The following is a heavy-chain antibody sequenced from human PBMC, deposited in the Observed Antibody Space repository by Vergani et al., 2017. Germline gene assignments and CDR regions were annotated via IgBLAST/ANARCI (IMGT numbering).Heavy chain of an antibody. CDR3: AKVTYDILTGYYSWFDP. Sequence: QVQLQESGPGLVKPSETLSLTCTVSGGSISSYYWSWIRQPPGKGLEWIGYIYYSGSTNYNPSLKSRVTRSVDTSKNQVSLKLRSVTAADTSVYYCAKVTYDILTGYYSWFDPWGQGTLVTVSS. V-gene: IGHV4-59*01. CDR1: GGSISSYY. D-gene: IGHD3-9*01. J-gene: IGHJ5*02. CDR2: IYYSGST.